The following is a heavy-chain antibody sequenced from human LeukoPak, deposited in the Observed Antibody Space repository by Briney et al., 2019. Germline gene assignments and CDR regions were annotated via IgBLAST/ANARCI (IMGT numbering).Heavy chain of an antibody. CDR1: GFTFSSYA. D-gene: IGHD2-15*01. V-gene: IGHV3-30*04. CDR2: ISYDGSNK. J-gene: IGHJ6*03. Sequence: GGSLRLSCAASGFTFSSYAMHWVRQAPGKGLEWVAVISYDGSNKYYADSVKGRFTISRDNAKNSLFLQMNSLRAEDTAVYYCARVLRYCSGGNCYSGGLGYMDVWGKGTTVTISS. CDR3: ARVLRYCSGGNCYSGGLGYMDV.